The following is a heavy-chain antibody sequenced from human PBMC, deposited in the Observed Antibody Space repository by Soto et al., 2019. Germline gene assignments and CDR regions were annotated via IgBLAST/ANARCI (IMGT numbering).Heavy chain of an antibody. CDR1: GFTFSNYA. D-gene: IGHD3-10*01. J-gene: IGHJ4*02. V-gene: IGHV3-33*06. CDR2: IWSDGSNK. CDR3: AKVATEVPGVRIYY. Sequence: PGGSLRLSCAASGFTFSNYAIHWVRQAPGKGLEWVSVIWSDGSNKYYTDSVKGRFTISRDNSKNTVHLQMNSLRAEDTAVYYCAKVATEVPGVRIYYWGQGTVLTVSS.